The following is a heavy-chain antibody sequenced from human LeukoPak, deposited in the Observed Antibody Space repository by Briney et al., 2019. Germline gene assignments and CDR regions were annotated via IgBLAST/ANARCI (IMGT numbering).Heavy chain of an antibody. J-gene: IGHJ6*02. V-gene: IGHV3-21*01. CDR3: ARDWGYCRGGSCYGMDV. D-gene: IGHD2-15*01. Sequence: GGSLRLSCAASGFTFSSYSMNCVRQAPGNGLDWVSSISISRRYIYYADSLKGRFTSSRDNAKNSLYLQMNGLRAEDTAVYYWARDWGYCRGGSCYGMDVWGQETKVTVSS. CDR1: GFTFSSYS. CDR2: ISISRRYI.